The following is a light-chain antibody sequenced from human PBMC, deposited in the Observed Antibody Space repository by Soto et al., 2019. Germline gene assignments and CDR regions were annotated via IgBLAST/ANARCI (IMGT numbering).Light chain of an antibody. CDR1: QSVLYSSNNKNY. V-gene: IGKV4-1*01. Sequence: DIVLPQSPDSLAVSLGERASINCKSSQSVLYSSNNKNYLAWSQQKPGQPPKLFIYWASTRESGVPDRFSGSGSGTDFTLTISSLQAEDVAVYYFQQCYTTPQAFGPGTKVDIK. J-gene: IGKJ3*01. CDR3: QQCYTTPQA. CDR2: WAS.